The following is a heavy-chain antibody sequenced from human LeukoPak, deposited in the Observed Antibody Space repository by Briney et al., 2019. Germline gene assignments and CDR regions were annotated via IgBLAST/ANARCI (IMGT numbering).Heavy chain of an antibody. V-gene: IGHV3-53*01. J-gene: IGHJ6*02. CDR3: ARYSSGWPYYYYGMDV. D-gene: IGHD6-19*01. CDR2: IYSGGST. Sequence: GGSLRHSCAASGFTVSSNYMSWVRQTPGKGLEWVSVIYSGGSTYYADSVKGRFTISRDNSKNTLYLQMNSLRAEDTAVYYCARYSSGWPYYYYGMDVWGQGTTVTVSS. CDR1: GFTVSSNY.